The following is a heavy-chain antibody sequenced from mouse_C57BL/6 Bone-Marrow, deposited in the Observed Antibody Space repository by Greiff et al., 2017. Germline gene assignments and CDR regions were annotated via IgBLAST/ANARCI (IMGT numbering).Heavy chain of an antibody. CDR3: ARRDPWFAY. J-gene: IGHJ3*01. CDR2: IDPSDSYT. V-gene: IGHV1-69*01. Sequence: VQLQQPGAELVMPGASVKLSCKASGYTFTGYWMHWVKQRPGQGLEWIGEIDPSDSYTNYNQKFKGKATLTVDKSSSTAYMQLSSLTSEDSAVYYCARRDPWFAYWGQGTLVTVSA. CDR1: GYTFTGYW. D-gene: IGHD3-3*01.